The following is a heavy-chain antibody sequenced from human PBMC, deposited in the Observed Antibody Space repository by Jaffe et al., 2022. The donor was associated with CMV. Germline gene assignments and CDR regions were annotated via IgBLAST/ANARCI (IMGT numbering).Heavy chain of an antibody. J-gene: IGHJ5*02. CDR3: ARDVEIAAAAGTRWAEWFDP. Sequence: QVQLQESGPGLVKPSETLSLTCTVSGGSISSYYWSWIRQPPGKGLEWIGYIYYSGSTNYNPSLKSRVTISVDTSKNQFSLKLSSVTAADTAVYYCARDVEIAAAAGTRWAEWFDPWGQGTLVTVSS. CDR1: GGSISSYY. CDR2: IYYSGST. D-gene: IGHD6-13*01. V-gene: IGHV4-59*01.